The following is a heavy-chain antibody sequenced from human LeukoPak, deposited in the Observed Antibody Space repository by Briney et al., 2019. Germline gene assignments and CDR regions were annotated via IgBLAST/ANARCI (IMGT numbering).Heavy chain of an antibody. Sequence: GGSLRLSCAASGFTFSDYYMSWISQAPGKGLEWVSYISSSGSTIYYADSVKGRFTISRDNAKNSLYLQINSLRAEDTAVYYCARSSYSSSSSVWGQGTMVTVSS. CDR2: ISSSGSTI. D-gene: IGHD6-6*01. CDR3: ARSSYSSSSSV. J-gene: IGHJ3*01. V-gene: IGHV3-11*01. CDR1: GFTFSDYY.